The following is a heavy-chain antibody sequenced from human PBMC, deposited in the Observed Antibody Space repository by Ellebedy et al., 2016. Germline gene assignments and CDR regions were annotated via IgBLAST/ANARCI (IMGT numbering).Heavy chain of an antibody. CDR1: GGTFSSYA. D-gene: IGHD1-14*01. Sequence: SVKVSXXASGGTFSSYAISWVRQAPGQGLEWMGGIIPIFGTANYAQKFQGRVTITADESTSTAYMELSSLRSEDTAVYYCARIGSKEPVDYWGQGTLVTVSS. CDR2: IIPIFGTA. V-gene: IGHV1-69*13. CDR3: ARIGSKEPVDY. J-gene: IGHJ4*02.